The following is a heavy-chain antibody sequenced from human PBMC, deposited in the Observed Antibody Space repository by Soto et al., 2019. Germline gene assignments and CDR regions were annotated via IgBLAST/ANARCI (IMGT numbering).Heavy chain of an antibody. CDR3: ASPLMYSSGWYGFQH. D-gene: IGHD6-19*01. J-gene: IGHJ1*01. Sequence: PSVKVSCKASGYTFTSYDINWVRQATGQGLEWMGWMNPNSGNTGYAQKFQGRVTMTRNTSISTAYMELSSLRSEDTAVYYCASPLMYSSGWYGFQHWGQGTLVTVSS. CDR1: GYTFTSYD. CDR2: MNPNSGNT. V-gene: IGHV1-8*01.